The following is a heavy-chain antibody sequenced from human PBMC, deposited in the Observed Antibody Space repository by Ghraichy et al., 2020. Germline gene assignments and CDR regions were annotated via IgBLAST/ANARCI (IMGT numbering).Heavy chain of an antibody. CDR2: ITSSSRTI. CDR1: GFTFSSYN. Sequence: GGSLRLSCVGSGFTFSSYNMNWVRQSPGKGLEWVSYITSSSRTIFYADSVKGRFTISRDNAQNSLYLQMNSLRDEDTAVYYCARASKVVRFYYYDGMDVWGQGTTVTGSS. V-gene: IGHV3-48*02. CDR3: ARASKVVRFYYYDGMDV. D-gene: IGHD4-23*01. J-gene: IGHJ6*02.